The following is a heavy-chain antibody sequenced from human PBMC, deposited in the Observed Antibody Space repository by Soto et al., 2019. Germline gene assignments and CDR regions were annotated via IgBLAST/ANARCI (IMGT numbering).Heavy chain of an antibody. J-gene: IGHJ6*02. V-gene: IGHV4-34*01. CDR1: GGSFSNYY. D-gene: IGHD2-15*01. Sequence: PSETLSLTCAIYGGSFSNYYWNWIRQPPGKGLEWMGKINHNGSTYYNPSLKSRVTLSVDTSKNQFSVRLNSVTASDTAVYYCAPLSVSLSGPYGIHVWGQGTTVTVSS. CDR2: INHNGST. CDR3: APLSVSLSGPYGIHV.